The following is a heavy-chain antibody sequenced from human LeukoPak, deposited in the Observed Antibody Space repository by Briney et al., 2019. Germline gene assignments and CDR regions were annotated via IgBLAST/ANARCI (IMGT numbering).Heavy chain of an antibody. V-gene: IGHV3-21*01. CDR1: GFTFSSYS. Sequence: GGSLRLSCAASGFTFSSYSMNWVRQAPGKGLEWVSSISSSSSYIYYADSVKGRFTISRDNAKNSLYLQMNSLRAEDTAVYYCVREGPWRSGAFDIWGQGTMVTVSS. J-gene: IGHJ3*02. D-gene: IGHD1-1*01. CDR2: ISSSSSYI. CDR3: VREGPWRSGAFDI.